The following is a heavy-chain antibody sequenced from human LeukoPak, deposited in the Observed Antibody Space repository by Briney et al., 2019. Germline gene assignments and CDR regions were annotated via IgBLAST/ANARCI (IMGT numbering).Heavy chain of an antibody. V-gene: IGHV3-21*04. CDR3: AKDRTGYYDSSGYHDY. CDR2: ISSSSSYM. J-gene: IGHJ4*02. D-gene: IGHD3-22*01. CDR1: GFTFSSYS. Sequence: PGGSLRLSCAASGFTFSSYSMNWVRQAPGKGLEWVSSISSSSSYMYYADSVKGRFTISRDNAKNSLYLQMNSLRAEDTAVYYCAKDRTGYYDSSGYHDYWGQGSLVTVSS.